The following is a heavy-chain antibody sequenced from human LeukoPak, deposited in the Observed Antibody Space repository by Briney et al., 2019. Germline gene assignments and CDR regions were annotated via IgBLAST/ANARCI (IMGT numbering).Heavy chain of an antibody. CDR3: AKDRSSWPFFDS. Sequence: PSETLSRTCTVSGGSISGYYWSWIRQPAGKGLEWIGRIHGTGGTDYNPSLKSRVTMSVDTSKNQFSLKLTSVTAADTAVYYCAKDRSSWPFFDSWGQGTLVTVSS. CDR1: GGSISGYY. J-gene: IGHJ4*02. V-gene: IGHV4-4*07. D-gene: IGHD6-13*01. CDR2: IHGTGGT.